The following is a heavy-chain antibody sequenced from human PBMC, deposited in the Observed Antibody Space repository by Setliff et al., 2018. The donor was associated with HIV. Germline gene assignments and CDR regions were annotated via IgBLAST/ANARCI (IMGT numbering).Heavy chain of an antibody. Sequence: PGGSLRLSCAASGFTFSNYAMHWVRQAPGKGLEWVAVISYDGSNKYYADSVKGRFTISRDNSKNTLYLQMNSLRVEDTAVYFCARPTNIDTLYYGSQTFYMYYYGLDVWGQGTTVTVSS. CDR1: GFTFSNYA. V-gene: IGHV3-30-3*01. J-gene: IGHJ6*02. D-gene: IGHD1-26*01. CDR2: ISYDGSNK. CDR3: ARPTNIDTLYYGSQTFYMYYYGLDV.